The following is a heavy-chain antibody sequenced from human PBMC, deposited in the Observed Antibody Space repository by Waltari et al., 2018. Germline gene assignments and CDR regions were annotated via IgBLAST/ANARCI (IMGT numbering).Heavy chain of an antibody. D-gene: IGHD3-3*01. V-gene: IGHV1-2*06. Sequence: QVQLVQSGAEVKKPGASVKVSCKASGYTFTGYYMHWVRQAPGQGLEWMGRINPNSGGTNYAQKFQGRVTMTRDTSISTAYMELSRLRSDDTAVYYCARDIYDFWSGYYDAFDIWGQGTMVTVSS. CDR2: INPNSGGT. CDR3: ARDIYDFWSGYYDAFDI. CDR1: GYTFTGYY. J-gene: IGHJ3*02.